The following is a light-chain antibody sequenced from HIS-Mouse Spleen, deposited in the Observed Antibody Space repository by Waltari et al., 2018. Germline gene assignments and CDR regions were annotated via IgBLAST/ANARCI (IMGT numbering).Light chain of an antibody. CDR3: AAWDDSLSGPV. Sequence: QFVLPQSPSAFGIPGLRVTISCSVSRSNIGSNYVYCYQQLPGTAPKLLIYSHNQRPSWVPDRCSGSKSGTSASLAIRGLRSEDEADYYCAAWDDSLSGPVFGGGTKLTVL. CDR2: SHN. CDR1: RSNIGSNY. V-gene: IGLV1-47*02. J-gene: IGLJ3*02.